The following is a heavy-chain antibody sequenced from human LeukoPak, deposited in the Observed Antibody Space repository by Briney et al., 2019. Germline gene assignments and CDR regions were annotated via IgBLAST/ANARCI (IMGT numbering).Heavy chain of an antibody. CDR1: GFTFSSYA. CDR3: AKADSYYGSGTYGY. D-gene: IGHD3-10*01. J-gene: IGHJ4*02. V-gene: IGHV3-30*04. CDR2: TSHDGSYK. Sequence: GGSLRLSCAASGFTFSSYAIHWVRQAPGKGLEWVALTSHDGSYKYYADSVKGRFTISRDNSKNTLYLQMNSLRAEDTAVYYCAKADSYYGSGTYGYWGQGTLVTVSS.